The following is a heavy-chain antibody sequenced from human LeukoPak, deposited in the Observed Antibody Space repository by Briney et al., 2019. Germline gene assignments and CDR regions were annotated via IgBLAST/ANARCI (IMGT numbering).Heavy chain of an antibody. CDR3: ARVVNGYNQLDY. J-gene: IGHJ4*02. V-gene: IGHV4-59*01. CDR1: GGSISSYY. D-gene: IGHD5-24*01. CDR2: IYYSGST. Sequence: ASETLSLTCTVSGGSISSYYWSWIRQPPGKGLEWIGYIYYSGSTNYNPSLKSRVTISADTSKNQFSLKLSSVTAADTAVYYCARVVNGYNQLDYWGQGTLVTVSS.